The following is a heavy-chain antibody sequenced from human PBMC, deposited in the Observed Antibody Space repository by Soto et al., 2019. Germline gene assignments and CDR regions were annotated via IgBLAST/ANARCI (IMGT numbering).Heavy chain of an antibody. J-gene: IGHJ1*01. Sequence: PGRFLRLCCGVSGFIFSHYSINWVCQAPGKGLEWVSYISSSGSTVYYAESVKGRFTISRDDANGSLFLQMNSLRDEDTAVYYCARGRYSGYVGNRFRYWGQGTLVTVSS. CDR2: ISSSGSTV. CDR1: GFIFSHYS. D-gene: IGHD5-12*01. V-gene: IGHV3-48*02. CDR3: ARGRYSGYVGNRFRY.